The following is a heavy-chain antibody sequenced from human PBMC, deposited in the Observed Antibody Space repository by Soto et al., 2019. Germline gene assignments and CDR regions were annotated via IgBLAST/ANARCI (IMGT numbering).Heavy chain of an antibody. V-gene: IGHV4-30-4*01. CDR1: GGSISSGDYY. Sequence: QVQLQESGPGLVKPSQTLSLTCTVSGGSISSGDYYWSWIRQPPGKGLEWIGYIYYSGGTYYNPSLTPRVTITVDTSRSPFSLKLSSVTAADTAVYYCARLVQLLQGRWFDPWGQGTLVTVSS. CDR3: ARLVQLLQGRWFDP. CDR2: IYYSGGT. J-gene: IGHJ5*02. D-gene: IGHD2-15*01.